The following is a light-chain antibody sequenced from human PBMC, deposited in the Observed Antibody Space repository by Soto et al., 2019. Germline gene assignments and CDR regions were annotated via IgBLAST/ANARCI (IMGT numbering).Light chain of an antibody. Sequence: SALTQPRSVSGSPGQSVTISCTGTNSDVGGYKYVSWFQQHPGKAPKLMIYDVSKRPSGVPDRFSGSKSDNTASLTISGLQAEDEADYYCCSCAGSYTWLFGGGTKLTVL. CDR1: NSDVGGYKY. V-gene: IGLV2-11*01. CDR3: CSCAGSYTWL. J-gene: IGLJ3*02. CDR2: DVS.